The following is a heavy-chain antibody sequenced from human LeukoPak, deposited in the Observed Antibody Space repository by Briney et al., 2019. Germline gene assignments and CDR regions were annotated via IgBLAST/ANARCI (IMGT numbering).Heavy chain of an antibody. J-gene: IGHJ3*02. Sequence: GGSLRLSCAASGFTFSSYWMSWVRQAPGKGLEWVANIKQDGSEKYYVDSVKGRFTISRDNAKNSLYLQMNSLRAEDTAVYYCARDHCGGDCSDAFDIWGQGTMVTVSS. CDR1: GFTFSSYW. CDR3: ARDHCGGDCSDAFDI. D-gene: IGHD2-21*02. V-gene: IGHV3-7*01. CDR2: IKQDGSEK.